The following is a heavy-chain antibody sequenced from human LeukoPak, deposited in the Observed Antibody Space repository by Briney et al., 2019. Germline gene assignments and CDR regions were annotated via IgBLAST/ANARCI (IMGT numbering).Heavy chain of an antibody. CDR3: ARENAGSYPSYWGS. D-gene: IGHD3-10*01. CDR1: GVTFNNAW. V-gene: IGHV3-23*01. Sequence: GGSLRLSCTASGVTFNNAWMSWVRQAPGKGLEWVSAISNSGGRTYYADSVKGRFTISIDNSKNTLNLQMRSLRAEDTAVYYCARENAGSYPSYWGSWGQGTRVTVSS. J-gene: IGHJ5*02. CDR2: ISNSGGRT.